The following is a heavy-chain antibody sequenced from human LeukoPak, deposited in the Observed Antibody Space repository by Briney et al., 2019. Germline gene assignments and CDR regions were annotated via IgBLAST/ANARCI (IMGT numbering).Heavy chain of an antibody. Sequence: SETLSLTCTVSGGSISSSSYYWGWLRQPPGKGLEWIGSIYYSGSTYYNPSLKSRVTISVDTSKNQFSLKLSSVTAADTAVYYCARRDMELFDYWGQGTLVTVSS. CDR3: ARRDMELFDY. CDR1: GGSISSSSYY. D-gene: IGHD4/OR15-4a*01. CDR2: IYYSGST. J-gene: IGHJ4*02. V-gene: IGHV4-39*01.